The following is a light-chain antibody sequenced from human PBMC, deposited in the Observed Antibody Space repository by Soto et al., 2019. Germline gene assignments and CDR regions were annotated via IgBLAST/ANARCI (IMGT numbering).Light chain of an antibody. CDR1: QSVSSIY. V-gene: IGKV3-20*01. Sequence: DIVLTQSPGTLSLSPGERATLSCRASQSVSSIYLAWYQQKPGQAPRLLIYGASSRATGIPDRFNGSGSGTDFTLTISRREPEDFAVYYCKQYGSSRWTLGQGTRV. J-gene: IGKJ1*01. CDR2: GAS. CDR3: KQYGSSRWT.